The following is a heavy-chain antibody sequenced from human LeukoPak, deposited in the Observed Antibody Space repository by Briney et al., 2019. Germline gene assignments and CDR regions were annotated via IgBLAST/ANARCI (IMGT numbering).Heavy chain of an antibody. CDR3: ARVLAYCSSTSCHDY. Sequence: ASVKVSCKASGYTFTNYGVSWVRQAPGQGLEWMGWISAYNGNTDYAQKLQGRVTMTTDTSTGTAYMELRSLRSDDTAVYYCARVLAYCSSTSCHDYWGQGTLVTVYS. D-gene: IGHD2-2*01. CDR1: GYTFTNYG. CDR2: ISAYNGNT. V-gene: IGHV1-18*01. J-gene: IGHJ4*02.